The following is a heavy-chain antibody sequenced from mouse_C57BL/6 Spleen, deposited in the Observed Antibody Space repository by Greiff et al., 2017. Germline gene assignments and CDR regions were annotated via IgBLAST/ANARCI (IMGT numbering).Heavy chain of an antibody. CDR3: ARPYSNYGAWFAY. D-gene: IGHD2-5*01. Sequence: EVKVIESGGGLVKPGGSLKLSCAASGFTFSDYEMHWVRQAPEKGLEWVAYIRSGSSTIYYADTVKGRFTISRDNAKITLFLQMTSLRSEDTAMYYCARPYSNYGAWFAYWGQGTLVTASA. V-gene: IGHV5-17*01. CDR1: GFTFSDYE. CDR2: IRSGSSTI. J-gene: IGHJ3*01.